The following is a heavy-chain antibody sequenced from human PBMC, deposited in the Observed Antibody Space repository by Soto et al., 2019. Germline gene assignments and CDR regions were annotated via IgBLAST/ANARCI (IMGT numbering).Heavy chain of an antibody. J-gene: IGHJ6*02. CDR1: GGSISSYY. V-gene: IGHV4-59*01. CDR2: IYYSGST. CDR3: ARDPTVVTPDLYYYYYGMDV. Sequence: QVQLQESGPGLVKPSETLSLTCTVSGGSISSYYWSWIRQPPGKGLEWIGYIYYSGSTNYNPSLKSRVTISVDTSKNQFSLKLSSVTAADTAVYYCARDPTVVTPDLYYYYYGMDVWGQGTTVTVSS. D-gene: IGHD2-21*02.